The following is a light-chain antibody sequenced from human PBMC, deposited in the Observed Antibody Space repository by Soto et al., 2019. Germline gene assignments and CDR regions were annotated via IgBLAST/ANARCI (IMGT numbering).Light chain of an antibody. V-gene: IGKV1-39*01. CDR2: AAS. CDR3: QQSYSTPIT. CDR1: QSISSY. J-gene: IGKJ4*01. Sequence: DIQMTQSPSSLSASVGDRVTITCRASQSISSYLNGYQQKPGKAPKLLIYAASSLESGVPSRFSDSGSGKDLTITITSLQPEDFATYYCQQSYSTPITFGGGTKVEIK.